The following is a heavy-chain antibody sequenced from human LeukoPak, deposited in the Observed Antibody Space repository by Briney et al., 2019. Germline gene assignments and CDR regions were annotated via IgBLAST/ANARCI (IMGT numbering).Heavy chain of an antibody. Sequence: GGSLRLSCAASRYTFSIYWMNWVRQAPGEGLEWVASIKQDGSETYYMESVQGRFTISRDNDMNFLYLQLSSLRAEDTAVYYCTRENSGSLSLEYWGQGTLVTVSS. V-gene: IGHV3-7*01. D-gene: IGHD1-26*01. CDR1: RYTFSIYW. J-gene: IGHJ4*02. CDR3: TRENSGSLSLEY. CDR2: IKQDGSET.